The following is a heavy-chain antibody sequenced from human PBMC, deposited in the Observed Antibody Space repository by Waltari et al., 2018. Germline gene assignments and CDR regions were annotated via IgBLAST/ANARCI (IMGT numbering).Heavy chain of an antibody. D-gene: IGHD1-1*01. CDR1: GVSITSNRHY. Sequence: QLQLQESGPGLVKPSETLSLTCSVSGVSITSNRHYWGWIRQPPGQGLEWIGTMSYTGAPYSSPSLESRVTVSRDTSKNQLSLKLVSVTAADTAVYYCATYIGASVGTAAFGVWGQGTMVAVSS. CDR3: ATYIGASVGTAAFGV. CDR2: MSYTGAP. V-gene: IGHV4-39*01. J-gene: IGHJ3*01.